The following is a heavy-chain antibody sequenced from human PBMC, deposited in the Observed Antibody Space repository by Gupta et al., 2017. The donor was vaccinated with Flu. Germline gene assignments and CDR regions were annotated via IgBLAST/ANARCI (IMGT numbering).Heavy chain of an antibody. Sequence: EVQLLESGGGLVQPGGSLRLSCAASGFTFSSYAMSWVRQAPGKGLEWVSAISGSGGSTYYADSVKGRFTISRDNSKNTLYLQMNSLRAEDTAVYYCASQEMATIKRSLVDYWGQGTLVTVSS. CDR1: GFTFSSYA. CDR2: ISGSGGST. J-gene: IGHJ4*02. CDR3: ASQEMATIKRSLVDY. D-gene: IGHD5-24*01. V-gene: IGHV3-23*01.